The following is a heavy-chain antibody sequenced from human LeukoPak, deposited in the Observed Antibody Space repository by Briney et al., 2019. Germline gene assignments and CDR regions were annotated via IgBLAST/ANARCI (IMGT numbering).Heavy chain of an antibody. J-gene: IGHJ4*02. V-gene: IGHV3-48*02. CDR1: GFTFSSYS. CDR2: ISSSSNTI. D-gene: IGHD2-21*01. CDR3: ARRVRWVIGETSGYYFDY. Sequence: GGSLRLSCAASGFTFSSYSMNWVRQAPGKGLEWVSYISSSSNTIYYADSVKGRFAISRDNAKNSQYLQMNSLRDEDTAVYYCARRVRWVIGETSGYYFDYWGQGTLVTVSS.